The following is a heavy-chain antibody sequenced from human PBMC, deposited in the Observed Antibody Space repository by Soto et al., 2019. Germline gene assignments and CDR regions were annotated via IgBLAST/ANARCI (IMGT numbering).Heavy chain of an antibody. Sequence: SLRLSCAASGFTFNNYAMSWVRQAPGKWLEWVSAISGNGISTYYADSVRGRFTISRDNSENTLFLQMNRLRADDTAVYYCTRDAISMVRGPDNWFDPWVQGTLVTVSS. CDR2: ISGNGIST. CDR1: GFTFNNYA. V-gene: IGHV3-23*01. J-gene: IGHJ5*02. CDR3: TRDAISMVRGPDNWFDP. D-gene: IGHD3-10*01.